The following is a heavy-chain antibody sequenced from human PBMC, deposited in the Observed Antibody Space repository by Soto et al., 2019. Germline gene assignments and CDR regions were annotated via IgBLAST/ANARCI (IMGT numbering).Heavy chain of an antibody. V-gene: IGHV1-69*06. CDR2: IVPNVGTV. Sequence: QMQLVQSGAEVKKPGSSVKVSCKASGGTLSSFINYPINWVRQAPGQGLEWMGGIVPNVGTVNYAPTFQGRVTITADKSTVTAYMELSSLRSEDTALYYCARRDTSGFLRYFDNWGQGTLVTVSS. D-gene: IGHD3-3*01. CDR3: ARRDTSGFLRYFDN. J-gene: IGHJ4*02. CDR1: GGTLSSFINYP.